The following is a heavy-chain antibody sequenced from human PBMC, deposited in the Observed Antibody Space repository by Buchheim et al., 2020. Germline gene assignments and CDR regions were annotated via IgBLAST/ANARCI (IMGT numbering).Heavy chain of an antibody. D-gene: IGHD1-26*01. J-gene: IGHJ3*02. CDR2: ISYDGSNK. CDR1: GFTFSSYG. V-gene: IGHV3-30*03. Sequence: QVQLVESGGGVVQPGRSLRLSCAASGFTFSSYGMHWVRQAPGKGLEWVAVISYDGSNKYYADPVKGRFPISRDNSKNRVYLQMNSLRAEDTAVYYCASSGNSGSFLDAFDIWGQGT. CDR3: ASSGNSGSFLDAFDI.